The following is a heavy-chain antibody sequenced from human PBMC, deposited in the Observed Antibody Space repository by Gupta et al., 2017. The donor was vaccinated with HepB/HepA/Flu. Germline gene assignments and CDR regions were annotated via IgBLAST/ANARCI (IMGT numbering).Heavy chain of an antibody. CDR3: GRGRSGHGGHYHYYMDA. J-gene: IGHJ6*03. Sequence: EGQWVESGGGQVKPGGSLRPPSVASGLIVKRSGMIWVGQAPGKGLEGVSTLRGDGADIFYADSRKCRFTISRDNAKNSLYLEMRGLEAGDSAVDYCGRGRSGHGGHYHYYMDAWGKGTPVIVSS. CDR1: GLIVKRSG. D-gene: IGHD5-12*01. V-gene: IGHV3-21*01. CDR2: LRGDGADI.